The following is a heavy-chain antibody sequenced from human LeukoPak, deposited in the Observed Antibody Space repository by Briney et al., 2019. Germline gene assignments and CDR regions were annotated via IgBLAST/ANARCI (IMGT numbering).Heavy chain of an antibody. Sequence: PGGSLRLSCAASGFTFSRYAMSWVRQAPGKGLEWVANIKQYGSDKYYVDSVKGRFTISRDNAKNSLYLQMNSLRAEDTAVYYCARWGSSWYEVSLDVWGQGTTVTVSS. V-gene: IGHV3-7*01. J-gene: IGHJ6*02. CDR1: GFTFSRYA. D-gene: IGHD6-13*01. CDR2: IKQYGSDK. CDR3: ARWGSSWYEVSLDV.